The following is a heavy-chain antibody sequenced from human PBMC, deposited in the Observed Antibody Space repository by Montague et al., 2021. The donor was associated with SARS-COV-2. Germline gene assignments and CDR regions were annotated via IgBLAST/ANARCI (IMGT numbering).Heavy chain of an antibody. Sequence: SETLSLTCTVSGVSISSSSFYWGWIRQPPGNGLEWIGRIYYTESTYYNPSLKSRVTISLDTSKNQFSLKLASVTAADTAMYYCVRHHVAPYGMDVWGQGTPVTVSS. D-gene: IGHD2-21*01. CDR3: VRHHVAPYGMDV. CDR1: GVSISSSSFY. CDR2: IYYTEST. V-gene: IGHV4-39*01. J-gene: IGHJ6*02.